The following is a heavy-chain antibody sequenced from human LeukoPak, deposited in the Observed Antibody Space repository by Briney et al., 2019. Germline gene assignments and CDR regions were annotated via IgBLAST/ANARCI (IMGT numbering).Heavy chain of an antibody. CDR2: IYYSGST. J-gene: IGHJ5*02. CDR1: GGSISSYY. CDR3: AMGDYGDYGGYVPWFDP. V-gene: IGHV4-59*08. D-gene: IGHD4-17*01. Sequence: SETLSLTRTVSGGSISSYYWSWIRQPPGKGLEWIGYIYYSGSTNYNPSLKSRVTISVDTSKNQFSLKLSSVTAADTAVYYCAMGDYGDYGGYVPWFDPWGQGTLVTVSS.